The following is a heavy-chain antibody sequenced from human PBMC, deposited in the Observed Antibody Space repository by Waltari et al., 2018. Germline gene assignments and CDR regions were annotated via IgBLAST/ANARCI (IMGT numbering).Heavy chain of an antibody. V-gene: IGHV1-2*06. CDR3: ARDAGYCSSTSCRPNWFDP. CDR1: GYTFTGYY. Sequence: QVQLVQSGAEVKKPGASVKVSCKASGYTFTGYYMHWVRQAPGQGLEWMGRINPNSGGKSYAQKFQGRVTMTRDTSISTAYMELSRLRSDDTAVYYWARDAGYCSSTSCRPNWFDPWGQGTLVTVSS. CDR2: INPNSGGK. D-gene: IGHD2-2*01. J-gene: IGHJ5*02.